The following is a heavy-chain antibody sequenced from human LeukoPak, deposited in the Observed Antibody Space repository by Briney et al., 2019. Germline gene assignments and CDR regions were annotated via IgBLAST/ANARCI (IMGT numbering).Heavy chain of an antibody. J-gene: IGHJ4*02. CDR1: GYTFTGYY. CDR2: INPNSGGT. CDR3: ARIGSLRDGYSRDY. Sequence: APVKVSCKASGYTFTGYYIHWVRQSPGQGLEWMGWINPNSGGTNYPQKFQGRVTMTRDTSISTAYMELSRLTSDDTAAYYCARIGSLRDGYSRDYWGQGTLVTVSS. D-gene: IGHD5-24*01. V-gene: IGHV1-2*02.